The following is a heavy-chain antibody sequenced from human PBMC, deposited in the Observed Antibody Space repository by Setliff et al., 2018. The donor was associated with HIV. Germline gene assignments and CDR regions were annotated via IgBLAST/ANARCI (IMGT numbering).Heavy chain of an antibody. CDR1: GDTFSTYA. Sequence: ASVKVSCKASGDTFSTYAITWVRQAPGQGLEWMGGIIPLVTIADYAQEFQGRVRFTADKSTSTAYMELNSLRSDDTAVYFCARGWLLTDYSFYYMDVWGQGTAVTVSS. CDR2: IIPLVTIA. J-gene: IGHJ6*03. D-gene: IGHD2-15*01. CDR3: ARGWLLTDYSFYYMDV. V-gene: IGHV1-69*10.